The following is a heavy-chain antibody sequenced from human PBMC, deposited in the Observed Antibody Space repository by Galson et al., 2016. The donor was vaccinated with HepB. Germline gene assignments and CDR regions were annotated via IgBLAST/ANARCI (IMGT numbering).Heavy chain of an antibody. CDR2: INHSGSI. J-gene: IGHJ5*02. CDR1: GGSFSDYY. D-gene: IGHD2-2*01. CDR3: ARASTPIRTRFDP. V-gene: IGHV4-34*01. Sequence: ETLSLTCAVYGGSFSDYYWSWIRQPPGKGLEWIGEINHSGSINYNPSLKSRVTISVDTSKNQFSLNLSSVTAADTAVYYCARASTPIRTRFDPWGQGTLVTVSS.